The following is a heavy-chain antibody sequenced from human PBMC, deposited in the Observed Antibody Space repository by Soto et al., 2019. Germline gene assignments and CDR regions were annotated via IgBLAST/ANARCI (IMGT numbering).Heavy chain of an antibody. J-gene: IGHJ5*02. V-gene: IGHV1-8*01. Sequence: QVQLVQSGAEVKKPGASVKVSCKASGYTFTSYDINWVRQATGQGLEWMGWMNPNSGNTGYAQKFQGRVTMTRNTSISTAYMQLSSLRSADSAVYYCARGRLDGSGSYFRFDPWGQGTLVTVSS. D-gene: IGHD3-10*01. CDR1: GYTFTSYD. CDR3: ARGRLDGSGSYFRFDP. CDR2: MNPNSGNT.